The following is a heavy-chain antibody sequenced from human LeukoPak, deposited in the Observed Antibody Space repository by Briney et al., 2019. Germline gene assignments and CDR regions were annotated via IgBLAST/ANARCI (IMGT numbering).Heavy chain of an antibody. CDR2: IRSSSSYI. CDR3: ARGQYSSSWYAAWFDP. V-gene: IGHV3-21*01. J-gene: IGHJ5*02. D-gene: IGHD6-13*01. CDR1: GFTFSSYS. Sequence: GGSLRLSCAASGFTFSSYSMNWVRQAPGKGLEWVSSIRSSSSYIYYADSVKGRFTISRDSAKNSLYLQMNSLRAEDTAVYYCARGQYSSSWYAAWFDPWGQGTLVTVSS.